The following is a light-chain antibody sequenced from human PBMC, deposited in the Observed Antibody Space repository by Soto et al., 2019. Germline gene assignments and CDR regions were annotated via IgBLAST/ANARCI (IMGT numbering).Light chain of an antibody. J-gene: IGKJ1*01. CDR2: DAS. CDR3: QQYNSYPWT. Sequence: EIVLTQSPATLSLSPGERATLSCRASQRISGYLAWYQQRPGQAPRLLIYDASNTAPGIPDRFSGSGSGTEFTLTISSLQPDDFATYYCQQYNSYPWTFGQGTKVDIK. V-gene: IGKV3-11*01. CDR1: QRISGY.